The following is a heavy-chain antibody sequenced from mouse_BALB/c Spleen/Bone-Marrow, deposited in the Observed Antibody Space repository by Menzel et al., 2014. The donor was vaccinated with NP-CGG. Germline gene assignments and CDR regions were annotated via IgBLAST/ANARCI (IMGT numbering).Heavy chain of an antibody. CDR1: GYSFTNYY. J-gene: IGHJ1*01. D-gene: IGHD1-1*01. CDR2: INPSNGGT. Sequence: VQLQQSGAELVKPGASVKLSCKASGYSFTNYYMYWVKRRPGQGLEWIGEINPSNGGTNFNEEFKNKATLTVDKSSSTAYMQLSSLTSEDSAVYCCTRSNYGYWYFDVWGAGTRSPSPQ. CDR3: TRSNYGYWYFDV. V-gene: IGHV1S81*02.